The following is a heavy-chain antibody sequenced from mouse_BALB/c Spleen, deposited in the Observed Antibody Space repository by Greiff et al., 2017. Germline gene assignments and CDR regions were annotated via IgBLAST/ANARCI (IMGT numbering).Heavy chain of an antibody. CDR2: IWAGGST. V-gene: IGHV2-9*02. CDR3: ASYYGYERDYAMDY. Sequence: VKLVESGPGLVAPSQSLSITCTVSGFSLTSYGVHWVRQPPGKGLEWLGVIWAGGSTNYNSALMSRLSISKDNSKSQVFLKMNSLQTDDTAMYYCASYYGYERDYAMDYWGQGTSVTVSS. CDR1: GFSLTSYG. J-gene: IGHJ4*01. D-gene: IGHD2-2*01.